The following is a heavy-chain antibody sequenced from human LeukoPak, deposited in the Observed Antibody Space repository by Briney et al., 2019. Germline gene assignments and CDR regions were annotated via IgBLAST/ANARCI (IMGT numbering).Heavy chain of an antibody. V-gene: IGHV1-69*13. D-gene: IGHD6-13*01. Sequence: SVKVSCKASGGTFSSYAISWVRQAPGQGLEWMGGIIPIFGTANYAQKFQGRVTITADESTSTAYMEPSSLRSEDTAVYYCAREPNRDIAAAGTPVNGMDVWGQGTTVTVSS. CDR1: GGTFSSYA. J-gene: IGHJ6*02. CDR2: IIPIFGTA. CDR3: AREPNRDIAAAGTPVNGMDV.